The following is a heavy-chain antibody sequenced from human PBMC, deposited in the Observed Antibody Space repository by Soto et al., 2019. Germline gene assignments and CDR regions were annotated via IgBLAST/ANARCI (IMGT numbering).Heavy chain of an antibody. V-gene: IGHV1-69*02. Sequence: QVQLVQSGAEVKKPGSSVKVSCKASGGTFSSYTISWVRQAPGQGLEWLGRIIPILGIANYAQKFQGRVRIHAXXSTSTAYMELSSLRSEDTAVYYCARVEQWLVWFDPWGQGTLVTVSS. J-gene: IGHJ5*02. CDR1: GGTFSSYT. CDR3: ARVEQWLVWFDP. D-gene: IGHD6-19*01. CDR2: IIPILGIA.